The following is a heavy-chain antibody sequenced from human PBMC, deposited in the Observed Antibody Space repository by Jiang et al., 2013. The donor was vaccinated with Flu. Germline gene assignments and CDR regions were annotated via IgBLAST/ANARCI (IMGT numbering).Heavy chain of an antibody. V-gene: IGHV1-69*01. CDR1: GGTFSSYA. Sequence: SGAEVKKPGSSVKVSCKASGGTFSSYAISWVRQAPGQGLEWMGGIIPIFGTANYAQKFQGRVTITADESTSTAYMELSSLRSEDTAVYYCARSGLRLGDPRGWFDPWGQGTLVTVSS. CDR2: IIPIFGTA. J-gene: IGHJ5*02. D-gene: IGHD3-16*01. CDR3: ARSGLRLGDPRGWFDP.